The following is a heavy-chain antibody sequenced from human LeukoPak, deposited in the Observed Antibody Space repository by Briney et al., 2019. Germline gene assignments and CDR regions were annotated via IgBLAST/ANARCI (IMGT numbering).Heavy chain of an antibody. Sequence: PSETLSLTCAVYGGSFSGYYWSWLRQPPGKGLEWIGEFNHSGSTNYNPSLKSRVTISVDTSKNQFSLKLSSVTAADTAVYYCARVDVGQTVDFWSGYYYYSMDVWGQGTTVTVSS. CDR2: FNHSGST. D-gene: IGHD3-3*01. CDR3: ARVDVGQTVDFWSGYYYYSMDV. CDR1: GGSFSGYY. V-gene: IGHV4-34*01. J-gene: IGHJ6*02.